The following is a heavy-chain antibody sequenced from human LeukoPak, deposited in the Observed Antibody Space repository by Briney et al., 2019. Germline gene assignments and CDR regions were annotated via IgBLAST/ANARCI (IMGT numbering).Heavy chain of an antibody. CDR3: ARVVYCTSGVCYSRWYFDL. J-gene: IGHJ2*01. CDR1: GDSFRSRSYY. V-gene: IGHV4-61*02. D-gene: IGHD2-8*01. Sequence: PSETLSLTCTVSGDSFRSRSYYWSWIRQPAGKGLEWIGGIYTTGSTDYNPSLKSRVTMSVDTSKNQFSLKLTSVTAADTAVYYCARVVYCTSGVCYSRWYFDLWGLGTRVTVSS. CDR2: IYTTGST.